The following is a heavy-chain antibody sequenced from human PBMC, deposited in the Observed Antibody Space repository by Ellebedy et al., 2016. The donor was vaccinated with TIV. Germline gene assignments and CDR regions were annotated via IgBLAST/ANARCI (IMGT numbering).Heavy chain of an antibody. CDR2: IIPILGIA. D-gene: IGHD6-13*01. CDR3: ARDRDSSSWYFGGYYYYGMDV. Sequence: AASVKVSCKASGGTFSSYAISWVRQAPGQGLEWMGRIIPILGIANYAQKFQGRVTITADKSTSTAYMEPSSLRSEDTAVYYCARDRDSSSWYFGGYYYYGMDVWGQGTTVTVSS. V-gene: IGHV1-69*04. CDR1: GGTFSSYA. J-gene: IGHJ6*02.